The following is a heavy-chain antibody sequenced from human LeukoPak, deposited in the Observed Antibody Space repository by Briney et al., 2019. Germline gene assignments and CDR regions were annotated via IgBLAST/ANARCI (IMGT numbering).Heavy chain of an antibody. J-gene: IGHJ6*02. CDR2: INHSGST. CDR3: ARGHSYYYGMDV. CDR1: GGSFSGYY. V-gene: IGHV4-34*01. Sequence: SETLSLTCAVYGGSFSGYYWSWIRQPPGKGLEWIGEINHSGSTNYNPSLKSRVTISVDTSKNQFSLKLSSVTAADTAVYYCARGHSYYYGMDVWGQGTTVTVSS.